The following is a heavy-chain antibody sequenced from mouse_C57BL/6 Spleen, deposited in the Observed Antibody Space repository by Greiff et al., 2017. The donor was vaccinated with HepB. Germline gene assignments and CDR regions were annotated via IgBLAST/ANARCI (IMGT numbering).Heavy chain of an antibody. Sequence: VKLVESGPGLVQPSQSLSITCTVSGFSLTSYGVHWVRQSPGKGLEWLGVIWRGGSTDYNAAFMSRLSITKDNSKSQVFFKMNSLQADDTAIYYCAKKGNYGNFYFDVWGTGTTVTVSS. J-gene: IGHJ1*03. D-gene: IGHD2-1*01. CDR2: IWRGGST. CDR1: GFSLTSYG. V-gene: IGHV2-5*01. CDR3: AKKGNYGNFYFDV.